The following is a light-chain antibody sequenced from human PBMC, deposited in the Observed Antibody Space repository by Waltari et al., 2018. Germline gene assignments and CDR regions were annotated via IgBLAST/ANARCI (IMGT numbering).Light chain of an antibody. CDR3: SCRDSGARL. Sequence: SSELTQDPAVSVALGQTVRNTCQGDSVRTSFASWYQQKPGLAPLLSLYAKDNRPSGIPARFSGSSSGNTASLTIAGAQAEDEADYYCSCRDSGARLFGGGTKLTVL. V-gene: IGLV3-19*01. CDR2: AKD. J-gene: IGLJ3*02. CDR1: SVRTSF.